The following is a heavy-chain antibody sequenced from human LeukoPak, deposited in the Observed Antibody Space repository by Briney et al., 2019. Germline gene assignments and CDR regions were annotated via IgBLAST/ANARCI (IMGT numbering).Heavy chain of an antibody. D-gene: IGHD3-3*01. J-gene: IGHJ4*02. CDR1: GYTFTSYG. Sequence: ASVKVSCKASGYTFTSYGISWVRQAPGQGLEWMGWISAYNGNTNYAQKLQGRVTMTRDTSTSTVYMELSSLRSEDTAVYYCARAPGKGTNITIFIFWGQGTLVTVSS. V-gene: IGHV1-18*01. CDR2: ISAYNGNT. CDR3: ARAPGKGTNITIFIF.